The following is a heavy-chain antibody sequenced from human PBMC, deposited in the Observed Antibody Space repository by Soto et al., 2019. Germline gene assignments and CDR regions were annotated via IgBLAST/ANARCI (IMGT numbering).Heavy chain of an antibody. D-gene: IGHD3-16*01. V-gene: IGHV3-9*01. J-gene: IGHJ6*02. CDR3: AKDISGRGSYYYYYGMDV. Sequence: EVQLVESGGGLVQPGRSLRLSCAASGFTFDDYAMHWVRQALGKGLEWVSGISWNSANMNYADSVKARFTISRDNAKNSLSLQMNSLREEDTALYYCAKDISGRGSYYYYYGMDVWGQGTTVTVSS. CDR1: GFTFDDYA. CDR2: ISWNSANM.